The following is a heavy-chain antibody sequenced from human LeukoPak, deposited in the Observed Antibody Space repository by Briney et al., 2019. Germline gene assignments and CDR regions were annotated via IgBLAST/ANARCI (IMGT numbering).Heavy chain of an antibody. CDR2: ISSSSSYI. D-gene: IGHD3-22*01. V-gene: IGHV3-21*01. CDR3: AGEAPAYYDSSGYYYNAP. Sequence: PGGSLRLSCAASGFTFSSYSMNWVRQAPGKGLEWVSSISSSSSYIYYADSVKGRFTISRDNAKNSLYLQMNSLRAEDTAVYYCAGEAPAYYDSSGYYYNAPGGQGTLVTVSS. CDR1: GFTFSSYS. J-gene: IGHJ4*02.